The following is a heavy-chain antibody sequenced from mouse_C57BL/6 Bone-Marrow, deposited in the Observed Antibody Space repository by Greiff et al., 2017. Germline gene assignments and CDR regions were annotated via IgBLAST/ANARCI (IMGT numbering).Heavy chain of an antibody. D-gene: IGHD2-2*01. CDR1: GYTFTSYW. V-gene: IGHV1-55*01. J-gene: IGHJ3*01. Sequence: QVQLQQPGAELVKPGASVKMSCKASGYTFTSYWITWVKQRPGQGLEWIGDIYPGSGSTNYNEKFKSKATLTVDTSSSTAYMQLSSLASEDSAVYCCARGVWLRRGFAYWGQGTLVTVSA. CDR3: ARGVWLRRGFAY. CDR2: IYPGSGST.